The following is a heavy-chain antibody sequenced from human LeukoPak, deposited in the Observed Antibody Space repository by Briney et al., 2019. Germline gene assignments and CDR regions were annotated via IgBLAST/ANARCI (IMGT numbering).Heavy chain of an antibody. CDR3: ARDAYCSGGSCYSTAGPFDY. V-gene: IGHV1-46*01. CDR2: INPSGGST. J-gene: IGHJ4*02. CDR1: GYTFTSYY. D-gene: IGHD2-15*01. Sequence: ASVKVSCKASGYTFTSYYMHWVRQAPGQGLEWMGIINPSGGSTSYAQKFQGRVTMTRDMSTSTVYMELSSLRSEDTAVYYCARDAYCSGGSCYSTAGPFDYWGQGTLVTVSS.